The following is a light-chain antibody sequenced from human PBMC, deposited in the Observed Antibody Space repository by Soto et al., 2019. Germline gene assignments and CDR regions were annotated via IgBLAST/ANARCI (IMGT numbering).Light chain of an antibody. CDR2: KAS. V-gene: IGKV1-5*03. CDR3: QQYGYSAT. CDR1: QSISRW. Sequence: DSQMTQSPSALSGSVGDRVTITCRASQSISRWLAWYQQRSGKAPKLLIYKASNLESGVPSRFSGSGSGTDFTLTISRLEPEDFAVYYCQQYGYSATFGGGTKVDI. J-gene: IGKJ4*01.